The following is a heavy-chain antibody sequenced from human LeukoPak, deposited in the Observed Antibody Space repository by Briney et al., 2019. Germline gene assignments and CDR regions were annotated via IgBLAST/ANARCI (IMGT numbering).Heavy chain of an antibody. CDR3: AKEIHPRSSNGWPLDY. CDR2: IAYDGSIK. Sequence: QPGGSLRLSCAASGFAFSTYGMHWVRQAPGKGLDWVAVIAYDGSIKHHTDSVKGRFTISRDNSRNTLYLQMSSLGTEDTAVYYCAKEIHPRSSNGWPLDYWGQGTLVTVSS. V-gene: IGHV3-30*18. D-gene: IGHD6-19*01. J-gene: IGHJ4*02. CDR1: GFAFSTYG.